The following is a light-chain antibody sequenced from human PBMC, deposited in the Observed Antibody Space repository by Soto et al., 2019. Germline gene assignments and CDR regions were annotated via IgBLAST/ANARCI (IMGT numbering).Light chain of an antibody. J-gene: IGKJ1*01. Sequence: DIVITQSPSTLSESPGGRVTVSCRASQSVSSHVAWDQQRPGQDPRLLINAASFRATGIPDSVSGSGYGTEFTLSIIRLQSEEFAVYYCQQYNNWRWTFGQGTKVEI. V-gene: IGKV3-15*01. CDR3: QQYNNWRWT. CDR2: AAS. CDR1: QSVSSH.